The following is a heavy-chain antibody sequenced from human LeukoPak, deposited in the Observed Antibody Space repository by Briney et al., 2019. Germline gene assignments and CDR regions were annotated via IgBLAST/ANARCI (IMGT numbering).Heavy chain of an antibody. D-gene: IGHD6-19*01. Sequence: GGSLRLSCAASGFIFSGSDIHWVRQASGRGLEWVGRITTKPSNYATAYAASVKGRFTISRDDSENTAYLQMSSLKTEDTAVYFCTTYRSGHYWGQGTLVTVSS. CDR2: ITTKPSNYAT. J-gene: IGHJ4*02. CDR1: GFIFSGSD. CDR3: TTYRSGHY. V-gene: IGHV3-73*01.